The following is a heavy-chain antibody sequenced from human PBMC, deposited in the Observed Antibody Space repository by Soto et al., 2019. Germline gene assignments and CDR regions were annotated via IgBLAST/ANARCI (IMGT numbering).Heavy chain of an antibody. CDR3: ARGIATGQLDP. J-gene: IGHJ5*02. CDR2: INPDNGNT. V-gene: IGHV1-3*01. CDR1: GYTFTRYT. D-gene: IGHD2-15*01. Sequence: ASVKVSCKASGYTFTRYTMNWVRQAPGQRLEWMGGINPDNGNTKSSQKFQDRVTMTRDTSASTAYMDLRSLRSEDTAVYYCARGIATGQLDPWGQGTLVTVSS.